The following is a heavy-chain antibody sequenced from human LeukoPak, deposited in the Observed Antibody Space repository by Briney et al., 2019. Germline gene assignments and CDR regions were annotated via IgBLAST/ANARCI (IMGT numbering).Heavy chain of an antibody. J-gene: IGHJ5*02. Sequence: SETLSLTCSVSGGSISSHFWTWIRQPPGKGLEWIGYVYTSGSTNYNPSLKSRVTISVDTSKNQFSLKLSSVTAADTAVYYCARGSSSWYDWFDPWGQGTLVTVSS. CDR2: VYTSGST. CDR1: GGSISSHF. D-gene: IGHD6-13*01. CDR3: ARGSSSWYDWFDP. V-gene: IGHV4-4*08.